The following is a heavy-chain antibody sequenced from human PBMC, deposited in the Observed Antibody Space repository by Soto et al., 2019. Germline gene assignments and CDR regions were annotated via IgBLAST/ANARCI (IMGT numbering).Heavy chain of an antibody. CDR3: AKERGYNYGYDAMDV. J-gene: IGHJ6*02. CDR2: ISGSGGST. D-gene: IGHD5-18*01. CDR1: GFTFSSYA. Sequence: EVQLLESGGGLVQPGGSLRLSCAASGFTFSSYAMSWVRQAPGKGLEWVSGISGSGGSTYYADSVKGRFTISRDNSKNTVYLQTNSLRAEATAVYYCAKERGYNYGYDAMDVWGQGTTVTVSS. V-gene: IGHV3-23*01.